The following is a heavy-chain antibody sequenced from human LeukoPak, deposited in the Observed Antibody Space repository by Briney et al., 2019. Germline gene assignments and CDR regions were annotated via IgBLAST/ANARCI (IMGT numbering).Heavy chain of an antibody. CDR3: ASEKKKGYCSGGSCGNKFDY. CDR1: GYTFTGYY. CDR2: INPNSGGT. D-gene: IGHD2-15*01. J-gene: IGHJ4*02. V-gene: IGHV1-2*02. Sequence: ASVKVSCKASGYTFTGYYMHWVRQAPGQGLEWMGWINPNSGGTNYAQKFQGRVTMTRDTSISTAYMELSRLRSDNTAVYYRASEKKKGYCSGGSCGNKFDYWGQGTLVTVSS.